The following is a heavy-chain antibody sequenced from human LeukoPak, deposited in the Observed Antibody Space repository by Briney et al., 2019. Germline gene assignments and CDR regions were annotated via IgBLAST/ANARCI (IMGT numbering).Heavy chain of an antibody. CDR2: IYYSGST. CDR1: GGSISPYY. Sequence: PSETLSLTCTVSGGSISPYYWSWIRQPPGKGLEWIGYIYYSGSTNYNPSLKSRVTLSVDTSKNQFSLKLSSVTAADTAVYYCARAVVVVTGAGWFDPWGQGTLVIVSS. CDR3: ARAVVVVTGAGWFDP. V-gene: IGHV4-59*01. D-gene: IGHD2-21*02. J-gene: IGHJ5*02.